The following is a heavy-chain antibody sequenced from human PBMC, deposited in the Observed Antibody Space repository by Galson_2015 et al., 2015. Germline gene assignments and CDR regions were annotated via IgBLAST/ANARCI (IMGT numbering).Heavy chain of an antibody. CDR2: IYWDDDR. CDR3: AHRPPGTIFGVENWFDP. V-gene: IGHV2-5*02. Sequence: PALVKPTQTLTLTCTFSGFSLSTRGVGVGWIRQPPGKALEWLALIYWDDDRHYSPSLKSRLTITKDTSKNQVVLTMINMDPVDTATYYCAHRPPGTIFGVENWFDPWGQGTLVTVSS. D-gene: IGHD3-3*01. CDR1: GFSLSTRGVG. J-gene: IGHJ5*02.